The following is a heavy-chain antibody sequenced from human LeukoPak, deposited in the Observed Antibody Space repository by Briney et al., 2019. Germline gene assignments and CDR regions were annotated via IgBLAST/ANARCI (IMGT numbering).Heavy chain of an antibody. CDR3: ASPRSGYRYTFDY. CDR1: GGSISNHY. V-gene: IGHV4-59*08. CDR2: IYYSGSS. J-gene: IGHJ4*02. D-gene: IGHD3-22*01. Sequence: PSETLSLTCTVSGGSISNHYWSWIRQPPGKGLEWIGYIYYSGSSNYNPSLKSRVTMSVDTSKNRFSLNLNFVTAADTAVYYCASPRSGYRYTFDYWGQGALVTVSS.